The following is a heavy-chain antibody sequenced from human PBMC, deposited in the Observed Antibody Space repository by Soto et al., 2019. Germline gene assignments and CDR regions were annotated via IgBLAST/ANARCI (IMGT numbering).Heavy chain of an antibody. D-gene: IGHD1-20*01. CDR2: INPNSGGT. V-gene: IGHV1-2*04. CDR3: ARALDNWNDGGWFDP. J-gene: IGHJ5*02. CDR1: GYTFTGYY. Sequence: ASVKVSCKASGYTFTGYYMHWVRQAPGQGLEWMGWINPNSGGTNYAQKFQGWVTMTRDTSISTAYMELSRLRSDDTAVYYCARALDNWNDGGWFDPWGQGTLVTVSS.